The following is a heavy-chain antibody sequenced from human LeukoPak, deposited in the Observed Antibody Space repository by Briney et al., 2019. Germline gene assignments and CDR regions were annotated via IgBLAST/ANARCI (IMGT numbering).Heavy chain of an antibody. Sequence: GGSLRLSCAASGFTFSSYAMSWVRQAPGKGLEWVSAISGSGGSTYYADSVKGRFTISKDNSKNTLYLQMNSLRAEDTAVYYCAKVKGRGYNWNYYFDYWGQGTLVTVSS. J-gene: IGHJ4*02. CDR2: ISGSGGST. CDR3: AKVKGRGYNWNYYFDY. CDR1: GFTFSSYA. V-gene: IGHV3-23*01. D-gene: IGHD1-7*01.